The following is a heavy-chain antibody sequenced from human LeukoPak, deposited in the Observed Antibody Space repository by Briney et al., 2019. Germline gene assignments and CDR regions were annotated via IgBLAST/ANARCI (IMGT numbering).Heavy chain of an antibody. D-gene: IGHD1-1*01. V-gene: IGHV1-2*02. CDR1: GYTFTGYY. J-gene: IGHJ5*02. CDR3: ARAPGGSTTNWFDP. Sequence: ASVKVSCKASGYTFTGYYIHWVRQAPGQGLEWMGWINPNSGGTNYAQKFQGRVTMTRDTSISTAYMELRWLRSDDTAVYYCARAPGGSTTNWFDPWGQGTLVTVSS. CDR2: INPNSGGT.